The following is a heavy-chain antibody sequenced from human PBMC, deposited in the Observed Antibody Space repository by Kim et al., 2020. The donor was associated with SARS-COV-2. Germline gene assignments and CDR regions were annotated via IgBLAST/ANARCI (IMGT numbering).Heavy chain of an antibody. J-gene: IGHJ4*02. V-gene: IGHV3-15*01. D-gene: IGHD2-8*01. CDR1: GFTFSNAW. CDR2: IKSKTDGGTT. Sequence: GGSLRLSCAASGFTFSNAWMSWVRQAPGKGLEWVGRIKSKTDGGTTDYAAPVKGRFTISRDDSKNTLYLQMNSLKTEDTAVYYCTTDSADCTNGVCSDYWGQGTLVTVSS. CDR3: TTDSADCTNGVCSDY.